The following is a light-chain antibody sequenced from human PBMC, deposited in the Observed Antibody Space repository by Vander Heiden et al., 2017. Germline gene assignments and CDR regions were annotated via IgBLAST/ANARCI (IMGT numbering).Light chain of an antibody. CDR1: QSISSY. CDR3: QQSYSTRLYT. J-gene: IGKJ2*01. V-gene: IGKV1-39*01. CDR2: AAS. Sequence: DIQMTPSPSSLSASVGYRVTITCRASQSISSYLNWDQQKPGKAPKLLSYAASSLQSGVPSRFSGSGAGTDFTLTISSLQPEDFATYYCQQSYSTRLYTFGQGTKLEIK.